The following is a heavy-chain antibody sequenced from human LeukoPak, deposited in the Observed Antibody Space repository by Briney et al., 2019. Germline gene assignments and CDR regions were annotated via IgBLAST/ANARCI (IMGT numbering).Heavy chain of an antibody. CDR2: IYTSGST. CDR1: GGSISSYY. V-gene: IGHV4-4*07. CDR3: ARVSYSYWYFDL. J-gene: IGHJ2*01. Sequence: TSETLSLTCTVSGGSISSYYWSWIRQPAGKGLEWIGRIYTSGSTNYNPSLTSRVTMSVDTSKNQFSLKLSSVTAADTAVYYCARVSYSYWYFDLWGRGTLVTVSS. D-gene: IGHD1-26*01.